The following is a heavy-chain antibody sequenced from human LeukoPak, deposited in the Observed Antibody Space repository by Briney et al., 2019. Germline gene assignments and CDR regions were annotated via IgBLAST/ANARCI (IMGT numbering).Heavy chain of an antibody. J-gene: IGHJ4*02. Sequence: GGSLRLSCAASGFTFSSYSMNWVRQAPGKGLVWVSRINTDGSSTSYADSVKGRFTISRDNAKNTLYLQMNSPRAEDTAVYYCASHYDFWSPYYFDYWGQGTLVTVSS. D-gene: IGHD3-3*01. CDR3: ASHYDFWSPYYFDY. CDR2: INTDGSST. CDR1: GFTFSSYS. V-gene: IGHV3-74*01.